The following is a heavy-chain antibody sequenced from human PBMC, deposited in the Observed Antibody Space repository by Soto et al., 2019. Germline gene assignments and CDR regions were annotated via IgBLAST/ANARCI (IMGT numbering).Heavy chain of an antibody. D-gene: IGHD3-22*01. CDR3: AILDGYYHSTDV. V-gene: IGHV4-59*08. J-gene: IGHJ6*04. CDR1: GGSISSYY. CDR2: IYYSGST. Sequence: QVQLQESGPGLVKPSETLSLTCTVSGGSISSYYWTWIRQPPGKGLEWIGYIYYSGSTNYNPSLTSRVTISGATAKTQVSLKLSSVTSAHTAVYYCAILDGYYHSTDVLSKATTVTVAS.